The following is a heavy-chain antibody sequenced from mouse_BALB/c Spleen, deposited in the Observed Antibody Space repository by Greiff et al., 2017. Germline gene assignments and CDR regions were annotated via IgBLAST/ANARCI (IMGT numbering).Heavy chain of an antibody. CDR3: AREVGNYHYDAMDY. V-gene: IGHV2-6-7*01. Sequence: VMLVESGPGLVAPSQSLSITCTVSGFSLTGYGVNWVRQPPGKGLEWLGMIWGDGSTDYNSALKSRLSISKDNSKSQVFLKMNSLQTDDTARYYCAREVGNYHYDAMDYWGQGTSVTVSS. CDR1: GFSLTGYG. D-gene: IGHD2-1*01. CDR2: IWGDGST. J-gene: IGHJ4*01.